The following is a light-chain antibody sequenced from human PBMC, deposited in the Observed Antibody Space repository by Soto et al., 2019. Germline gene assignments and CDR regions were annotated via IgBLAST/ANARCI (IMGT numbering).Light chain of an antibody. CDR2: AAA. V-gene: IGKV3-20*01. CDR3: QQFGTSPLWT. J-gene: IGKJ1*01. CDR1: QGVRYNY. Sequence: EILLTQSPGTLSLSPSETATLSFSASQGVRYNYLAWYQQRPGQPPRLLIYAAASRASGIPDRFSGSVSGTDFTLTIRSLEPEDFAVYFCQQFGTSPLWTFGQGTKVDIK.